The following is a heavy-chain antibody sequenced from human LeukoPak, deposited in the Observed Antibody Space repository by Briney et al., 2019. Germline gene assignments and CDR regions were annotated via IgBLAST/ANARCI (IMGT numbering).Heavy chain of an antibody. J-gene: IGHJ4*01. CDR2: ISWDSGLI. CDR3: AKVRASTFGEID. D-gene: IGHD3-16*01. V-gene: IGHV3-9*01. Sequence: GISWDSGLIGYADSVKGRFTISRDNAKNSLYLQMNSLRAEDTALYYCAKVRASTFGEID.